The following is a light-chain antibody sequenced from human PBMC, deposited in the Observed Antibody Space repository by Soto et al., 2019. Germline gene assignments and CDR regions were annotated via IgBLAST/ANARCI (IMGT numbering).Light chain of an antibody. Sequence: QSALTQPASVSGSPGQSITISCTGTRNDVGGYNYVSWYQQHPGKAPKLMIFEVNSRPSGVSNRFSGSKSGNTASLTISGLQAEDEADYYCSSYTSSKTWVFGGGTKVTVL. CDR1: RNDVGGYNY. J-gene: IGLJ3*02. CDR3: SSYTSSKTWV. CDR2: EVN. V-gene: IGLV2-14*01.